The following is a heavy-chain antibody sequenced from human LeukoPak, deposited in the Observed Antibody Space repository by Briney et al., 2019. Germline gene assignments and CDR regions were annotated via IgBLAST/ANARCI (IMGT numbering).Heavy chain of an antibody. V-gene: IGHV1-69*13. CDR1: GYTFTVYY. D-gene: IGHD3-16*01. J-gene: IGHJ5*02. Sequence: SVKVSCKASGYTFTVYYIHWVRQAPGQGLEWMGGIIPIFGTANYAQKFQGRVTITADESTSTAYMELSSLRSEDTAVYYCARDGGPWGQGTLVTVSS. CDR3: ARDGGP. CDR2: IIPIFGTA.